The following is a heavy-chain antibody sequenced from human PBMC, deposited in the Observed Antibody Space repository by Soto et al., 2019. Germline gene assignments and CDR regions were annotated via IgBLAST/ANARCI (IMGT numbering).Heavy chain of an antibody. J-gene: IGHJ4*02. CDR2: FDPGDAET. V-gene: IGHV1-24*01. CDR3: ATGEYDSSSYNPPEFDS. D-gene: IGHD3-22*01. Sequence: GASVKVSCKVSGHTRSELSIHWVRQAPGKGLEWMGGFDPGDAETIYAQKFQDTVTLTEDTSTDTAYMELRSLTPDHTAVYYCATGEYDSSSYNPPEFDSWGPGTLVTVSS. CDR1: GHTRSELS.